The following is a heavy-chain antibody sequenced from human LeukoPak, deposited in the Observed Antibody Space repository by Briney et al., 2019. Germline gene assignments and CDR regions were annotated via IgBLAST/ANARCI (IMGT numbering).Heavy chain of an antibody. J-gene: IGHJ4*02. CDR3: VRWADTPFDY. V-gene: IGHV1-8*01. CDR1: GYSFTSHD. Sequence: ASVKVSCKASGYSFTSHDINWVRQATGQGLEWMGWMKPNNGKTGYARKFQGRVTMTSDTSISTAYMELSSLKSEDTAVYYCVRWADTPFDYWGQGTLVTVSS. CDR2: MKPNNGKT. D-gene: IGHD5-18*01.